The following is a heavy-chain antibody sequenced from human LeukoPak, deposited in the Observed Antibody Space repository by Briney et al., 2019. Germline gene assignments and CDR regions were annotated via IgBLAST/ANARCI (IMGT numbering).Heavy chain of an antibody. CDR1: GFTFSNYA. CDR2: VSGSGSST. J-gene: IGHJ4*02. V-gene: IGHV3-23*01. D-gene: IGHD2-15*01. Sequence: GGSLRLSCAASGFTFSNYAMTWVRQAPGKGLEWVSAVSGSGSSTYYADSVKGRFTISRDNSKNTLYLQMNSLRAEDTAVYYCVSKSSDYWGQGTLVTVPS. CDR3: VSKSSDY.